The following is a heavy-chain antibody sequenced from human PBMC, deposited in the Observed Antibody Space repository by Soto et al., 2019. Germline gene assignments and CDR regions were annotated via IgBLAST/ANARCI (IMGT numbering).Heavy chain of an antibody. CDR2: IIPIFGTA. CDR3: APSMVRGVIQPYNWFDP. V-gene: IGHV1-69*01. CDR1: GGTFSSYA. J-gene: IGHJ5*02. D-gene: IGHD3-10*01. Sequence: QVQLVQSGAEVKKPGSSVKVSCKASGGTFSSYAISWVRQAPGQGLEWMGGIIPIFGTANYAQKFQGRVTITADESTSTAYMELSSLISEDTAVYYCAPSMVRGVIQPYNWFDPWGQGTLVTVSS.